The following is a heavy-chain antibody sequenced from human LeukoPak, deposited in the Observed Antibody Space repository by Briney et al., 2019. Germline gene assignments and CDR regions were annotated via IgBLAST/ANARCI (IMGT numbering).Heavy chain of an antibody. D-gene: IGHD2-2*01. J-gene: IGHJ4*02. V-gene: IGHV4-59*12. Sequence: SETLSLTCSISADSISSYYWGWIRQTPQRGREVSVYGHFSGYADYNPSLKSRVNLSVDTTKKLISLRLTSVTAADTAVYYCARYCSSTSCPFDYWGQGALVTVSS. CDR3: ARYCSSTSCPFDY. CDR1: ADSISSYY. CDR2: GHFSGYA.